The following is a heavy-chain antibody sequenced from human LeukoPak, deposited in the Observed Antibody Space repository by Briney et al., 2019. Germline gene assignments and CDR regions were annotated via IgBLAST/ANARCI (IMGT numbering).Heavy chain of an antibody. J-gene: IGHJ6*02. CDR1: GFTVSSNY. Sequence: PGGSLRLSCAASGFTVSSNYMSWVRQAPGKGLEWVSVIYSGGSTYYADSVKGRFTISRDNSKNTLYLQMNSLRAEDTAVYYCARGSLRYRYGMDVWGQGTTVTVSS. D-gene: IGHD3-9*01. CDR3: ARGSLRYRYGMDV. CDR2: IYSGGST. V-gene: IGHV3-53*01.